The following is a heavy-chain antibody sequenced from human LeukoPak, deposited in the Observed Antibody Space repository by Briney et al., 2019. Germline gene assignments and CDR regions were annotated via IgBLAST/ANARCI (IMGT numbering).Heavy chain of an antibody. Sequence: GGSLRLSCAASGFTFSSYAMSWVRQAPGKGLEWVSAISGSGGSTYYADSVKGRFTISRDNSKDTLYLQMNSLRAEDTAVYYCAKYGVVLNWFDPWGQGTLVTVSS. V-gene: IGHV3-23*01. D-gene: IGHD2-15*01. CDR2: ISGSGGST. CDR3: AKYGVVLNWFDP. J-gene: IGHJ5*02. CDR1: GFTFSSYA.